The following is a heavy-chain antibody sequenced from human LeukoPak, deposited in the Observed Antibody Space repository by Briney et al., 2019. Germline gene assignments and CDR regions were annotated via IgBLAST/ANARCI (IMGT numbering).Heavy chain of an antibody. Sequence: GGSLRLSCAASGFTVSSNYMSWVRQAPGKGLEWVSVIYSGGSTYYADSVKGRFTISRDNSKNTLYLQMNSLRAENTAVYYCARGSDYGDPHTWGQGTLVTVSS. CDR3: ARGSDYGDPHT. J-gene: IGHJ5*02. D-gene: IGHD4-17*01. CDR2: IYSGGST. CDR1: GFTVSSNY. V-gene: IGHV3-53*01.